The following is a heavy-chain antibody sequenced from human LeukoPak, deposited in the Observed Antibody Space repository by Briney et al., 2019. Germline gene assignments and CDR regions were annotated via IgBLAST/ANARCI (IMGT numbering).Heavy chain of an antibody. CDR1: GFTFSSCS. V-gene: IGHV3-21*01. J-gene: IGHJ4*02. CDR2: ISSSSSYI. D-gene: IGHD3-22*01. CDR3: ARGQLYYDSSGFDY. Sequence: PGGSLRLSCAASGFTFSSCSMNWVRQAPGKGLEWVSSISSSSSYIYYVDSVKGRFTISRDNAKNSLYLQMNSLRAEDTAVYYCARGQLYYDSSGFDYWGQGTLVTVSS.